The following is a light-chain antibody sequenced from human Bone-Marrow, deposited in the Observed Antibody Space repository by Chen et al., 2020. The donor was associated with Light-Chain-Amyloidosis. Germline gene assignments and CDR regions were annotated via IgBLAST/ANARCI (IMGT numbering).Light chain of an antibody. Sequence: SYELTQPPSVSVSPGQTARLTCSGDALPTKYADWYQQKPDQAPVLVIHRDTERPSGISERFSGSSSGTTATLTISGVQAEGEADYHCQAADSSGTYEVIFGGGTKLTVL. CDR3: QAADSSGTYEVI. CDR1: ALPTKY. J-gene: IGLJ2*01. CDR2: RDT. V-gene: IGLV3-25*03.